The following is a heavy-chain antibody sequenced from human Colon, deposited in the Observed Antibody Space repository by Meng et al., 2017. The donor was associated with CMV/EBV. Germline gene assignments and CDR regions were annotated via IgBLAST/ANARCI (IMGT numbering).Heavy chain of an antibody. CDR1: GYTFTANH. Sequence: QVKLVQSGTEVKKPGASVKVSCKPSGYTFTANHLHWVRQAPGQGLEWMGWINPNSGGTNYAQKFQGRVTMTRDTSISTAYMELSRLRSDDTAVYYCARGKNYYDSSGYRKGLDYWGQGTLVTVSS. CDR2: INPNSGGT. V-gene: IGHV1-2*02. J-gene: IGHJ4*02. CDR3: ARGKNYYDSSGYRKGLDY. D-gene: IGHD3-22*01.